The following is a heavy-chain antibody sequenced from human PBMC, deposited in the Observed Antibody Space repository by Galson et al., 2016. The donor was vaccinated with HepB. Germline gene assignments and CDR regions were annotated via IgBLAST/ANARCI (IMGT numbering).Heavy chain of an antibody. CDR3: ATPRGYSYGYWDDTTTDY. V-gene: IGHV3-23*01. Sequence: SLRLSCAASGFTFSSYAMSWVRQAPGKGLEWVSAISGSGGNTYYADSVKGRFTISRDNSKNTLYLQMNRLRAEDTAVYYCATPRGYSYGYWDDTTTDYWGQGTLVTVSS. CDR2: ISGSGGNT. D-gene: IGHD5-18*01. CDR1: GFTFSSYA. J-gene: IGHJ4*02.